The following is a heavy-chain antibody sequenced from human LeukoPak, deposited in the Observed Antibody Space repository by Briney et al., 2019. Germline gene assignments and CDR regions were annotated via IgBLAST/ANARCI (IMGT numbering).Heavy chain of an antibody. J-gene: IGHJ4*02. CDR2: ISGSGGRT. CDR1: GFTFSSYA. D-gene: IGHD6-19*01. CDR3: AKVPGVAVAGTGDY. Sequence: PGGSLRLSCAASGFTFSSYAMNWVRQAPGKGLEWVSAISGSGGRTYYADSVKGRFTISRDNSKNTLYLQMNSLRAEDTGIYYCAKVPGVAVAGTGDYWGQGTLVTVSS. V-gene: IGHV3-23*01.